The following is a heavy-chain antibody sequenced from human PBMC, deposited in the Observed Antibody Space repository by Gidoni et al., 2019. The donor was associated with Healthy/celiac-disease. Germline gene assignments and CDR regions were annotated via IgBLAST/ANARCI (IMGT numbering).Heavy chain of an antibody. J-gene: IGHJ6*02. CDR3: AKDRRNYYYYGMDV. CDR1: GFTCSSYC. V-gene: IGHV3-30*18. CDR2: ISYDGSNK. Sequence: VQLVESGGGVVQPGRSLRRSCAGSGFTCSSYCMHWVRQAPGKGLEWVAVISYDGSNKYYADSVKGRFTISRDNSKNTLYLQMNSLRAEDTAVYYCAKDRRNYYYYGMDVWGQGTTVTVSS.